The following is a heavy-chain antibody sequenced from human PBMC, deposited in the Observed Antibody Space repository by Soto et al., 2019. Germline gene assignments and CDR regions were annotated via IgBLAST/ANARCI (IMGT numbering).Heavy chain of an antibody. J-gene: IGHJ6*03. CDR2: IYYSGST. D-gene: IGHD4-17*01. V-gene: IGHV4-59*01. CDR3: ATRLSTVTTYSEPYCYYYMDV. Sequence: SETLSLTCTVSGGSISSYYWSWVLQPPGGGLEWIGYIYYSGSTNYNPSLKSRVTISVDTSKNQFSLKLSSVTAADTAVYYCATRLSTVTTYSEPYCYYYMDVWGKGTTVT. CDR1: GGSISSYY.